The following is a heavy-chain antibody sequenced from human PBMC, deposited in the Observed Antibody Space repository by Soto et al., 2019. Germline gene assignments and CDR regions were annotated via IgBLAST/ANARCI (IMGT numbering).Heavy chain of an antibody. CDR3: ARGYWLHP. CDR2: IYYTGTT. J-gene: IGHJ5*02. Sequence: SETLSLTCTVSGGSISSGDYYWNWIRQPPGKGLEWIGYIYYTGTTKYNPSLKSRATLSVDTAKNSFSLNLTSLTAADTAVYYYARGYWLHPWGQGTMVTV. CDR1: GGSISSGDYY. V-gene: IGHV4-30-4*01.